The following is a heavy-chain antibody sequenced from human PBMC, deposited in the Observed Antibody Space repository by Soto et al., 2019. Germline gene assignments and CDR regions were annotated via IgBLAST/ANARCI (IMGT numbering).Heavy chain of an antibody. CDR2: ITYNGNE. Sequence: HGWYLRLSCSSSGFTFRSYTMHWVRQAPGKGLEWVAVITYNGNEYYTDSVRGRFTISRDSSRTTVYLQMNSLRPGDTALYYCARELMPAAGSGDFYAMDVWGQGTTVTVSS. CDR1: GFTFRSYT. CDR3: ARELMPAAGSGDFYAMDV. J-gene: IGHJ6*02. V-gene: IGHV3-30*04. D-gene: IGHD6-13*01.